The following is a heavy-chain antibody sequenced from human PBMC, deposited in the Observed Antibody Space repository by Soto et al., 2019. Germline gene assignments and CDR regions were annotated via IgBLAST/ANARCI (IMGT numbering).Heavy chain of an antibody. V-gene: IGHV3-23*01. CDR2: ISGGGGQT. J-gene: IGHJ4*02. D-gene: IGHD3-10*01. CDR1: GFTFGNYA. CDR3: AKEGSPPFFQH. Sequence: GGSLRLSCAASGFTFGNYAMSWVRQAPGKGPEWVSAISGGGGQTYYLESVKGRFTISRDNSKNTVSLLLNSLRADDTAVYYCAKEGSPPFFQHWGQGTLVTVSS.